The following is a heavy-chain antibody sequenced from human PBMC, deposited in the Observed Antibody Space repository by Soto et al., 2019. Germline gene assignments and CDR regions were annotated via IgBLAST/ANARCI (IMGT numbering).Heavy chain of an antibody. CDR3: VKDRRTEAYGMEV. V-gene: IGHV3-23*01. D-gene: IGHD2-21*01. CDR2: ISNSGDST. J-gene: IGHJ6*02. CDR1: GFTFSTYA. Sequence: GGSLRLSCATSGFTFSTYAMSWVRQAPGKGLEWVSGISNSGDSTYYADSVKGRFTISRDNSKNTLYLQMDGLRAEDTAVYYCVKDRRTEAYGMEVWGQGTTVTVSS.